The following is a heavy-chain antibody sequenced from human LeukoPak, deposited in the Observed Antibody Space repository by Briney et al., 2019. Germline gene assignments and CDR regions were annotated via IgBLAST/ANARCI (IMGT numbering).Heavy chain of an antibody. Sequence: GGSLRPSCAASGFTVSSNSMSWVRQAPGKGLEWVSVIYSGGSTYYADSVKGRFTISRHNSKNTLYLQMNSLRAEDTAVYYCARGGAYCGGDCYPGYFQHWGQGTLVTVSS. CDR3: ARGGAYCGGDCYPGYFQH. J-gene: IGHJ1*01. V-gene: IGHV3-53*04. D-gene: IGHD2-21*02. CDR1: GFTVSSNS. CDR2: IYSGGST.